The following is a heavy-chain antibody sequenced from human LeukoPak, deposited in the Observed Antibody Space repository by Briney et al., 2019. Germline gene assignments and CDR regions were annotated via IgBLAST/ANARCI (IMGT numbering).Heavy chain of an antibody. V-gene: IGHV4-38-2*02. CDR1: GYSIRSGYY. CDR2: NSDSGCI. Sequence: PSETLSLTCAVSGYSIRSGYYRGWIRQPPRKGLERFGSNSDSGCIYYNPSLKSRFTISIDKAKNPFSLEVSTLTAADTAVYYCAREVPSIAVAGREPDKVDYWGQGTLVTVSS. J-gene: IGHJ4*02. CDR3: AREVPSIAVAGREPDKVDY. D-gene: IGHD6-19*01.